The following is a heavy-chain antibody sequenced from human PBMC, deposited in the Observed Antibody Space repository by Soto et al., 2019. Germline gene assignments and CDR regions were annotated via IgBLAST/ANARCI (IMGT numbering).Heavy chain of an antibody. Sequence: GGSLRLSCAASGFTFSIYAMTWVRQAPGKGLEWVSSLSASSDNTYYADSVKGRFTISRDNSKNTLHLQMNSLRAEDTAVYYCAKDESNSNPLYYFDYWGRGTLVTVSS. V-gene: IGHV3-23*01. CDR3: AKDESNSNPLYYFDY. CDR1: GFTFSIYA. CDR2: LSASSDNT. J-gene: IGHJ4*02. D-gene: IGHD4-4*01.